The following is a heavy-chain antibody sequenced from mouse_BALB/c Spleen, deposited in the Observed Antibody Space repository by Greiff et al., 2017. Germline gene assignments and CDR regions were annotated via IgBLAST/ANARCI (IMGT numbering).Heavy chain of an antibody. CDR2: IHYSGST. CDR3: ARRYYDYDGWFAY. Sequence: EVKLVESGPDLVKPSQSLSLTCTVTGYSITSDYSWHWIRQFPGNKLEWMGYIHYSGSTNYNPSLKSRISITRDTSKNQFFLQLNSVTTEDTATYYCARRYYDYDGWFAYWGQGTLVTVSA. CDR1: GYSITSDYS. J-gene: IGHJ3*01. D-gene: IGHD2-4*01. V-gene: IGHV3-1*02.